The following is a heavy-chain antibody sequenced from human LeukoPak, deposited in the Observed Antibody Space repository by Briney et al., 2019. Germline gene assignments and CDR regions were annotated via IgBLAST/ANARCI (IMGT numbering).Heavy chain of an antibody. CDR3: TTGTYVWGSYRHTEPTDDFDY. CDR1: GFTFSNAW. D-gene: IGHD3-16*02. V-gene: IGHV3-15*01. Sequence: GGSLRLSCAASGFTFSNAWMSWVRQAPGKGLEWVGRIKSKTDGGTTDYAAPVKGRFTISRDDSKNTLYLQMNSLKTEDTAVYYCTTGTYVWGSYRHTEPTDDFDYWGQGTLVTVSS. CDR2: IKSKTDGGTT. J-gene: IGHJ4*02.